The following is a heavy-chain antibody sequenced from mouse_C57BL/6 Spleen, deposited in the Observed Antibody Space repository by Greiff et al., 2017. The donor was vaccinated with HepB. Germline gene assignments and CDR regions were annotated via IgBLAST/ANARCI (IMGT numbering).Heavy chain of an antibody. CDR2: IYPGDGDT. CDR3: ARSLMVTTDLYYYAMDY. V-gene: IGHV1-82*01. Sequence: QVQLQQSGPELVKPGASVKISCKASGYAFSSSWMNWVKQRPGKGLEWIGRIYPGDGDTNYNGKFKGKATLTADKSSSTAYMQLSSLTSEDSAVYFCARSLMVTTDLYYYAMDYWGQGTSVTVSS. CDR1: GYAFSSSW. J-gene: IGHJ4*01. D-gene: IGHD2-2*01.